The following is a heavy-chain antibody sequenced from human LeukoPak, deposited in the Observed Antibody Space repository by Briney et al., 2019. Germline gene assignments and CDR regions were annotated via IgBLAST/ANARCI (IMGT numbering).Heavy chain of an antibody. CDR1: GFTFSRYS. V-gene: IGHV3-30*02. CDR3: AREFYSNYMYYMDV. Sequence: GGSLRLSCAASGFTFSRYSMNWVRQAPGKGLEWVAFIRYDGSKKYYADSVKGRFTISRDNSKNTLYLQMNSLRAEDTAVYYCAREFYSNYMYYMDVWGKGTTVTVSS. D-gene: IGHD4-11*01. J-gene: IGHJ6*03. CDR2: IRYDGSKK.